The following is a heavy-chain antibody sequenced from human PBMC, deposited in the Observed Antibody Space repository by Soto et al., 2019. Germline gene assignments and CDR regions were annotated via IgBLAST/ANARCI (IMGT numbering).Heavy chain of an antibody. D-gene: IGHD6-19*01. Sequence: QVQLQESGPGLVKPSETLSLTCTVSGGSISSYYWSWIRQPPGKGLEWIGYIYYSGSTNYNPSLKSRVTRSVDTSKNQFSLKLSSVTAADTAVYYCARDRVPNSSGWSGAFDIWGQGTMVTVSS. CDR3: ARDRVPNSSGWSGAFDI. V-gene: IGHV4-59*01. J-gene: IGHJ3*02. CDR2: IYYSGST. CDR1: GGSISSYY.